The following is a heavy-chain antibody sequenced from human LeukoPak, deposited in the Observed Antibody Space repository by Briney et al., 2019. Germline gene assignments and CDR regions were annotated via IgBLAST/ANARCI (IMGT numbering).Heavy chain of an antibody. CDR1: GFTFSSYS. CDR2: ISISRSYI. CDR3: ASIEAAGTFDP. V-gene: IGHV3-21*01. J-gene: IGHJ5*02. Sequence: GGSLRLSCAASGFTFSSYSMNWVRQAPGKGLEWVSYISISRSYIYYADSLRGRFTISRDNAKNSLYLQMNSLRAEDTAVYYCASIEAAGTFDPWGQGTLVTVSS. D-gene: IGHD6-13*01.